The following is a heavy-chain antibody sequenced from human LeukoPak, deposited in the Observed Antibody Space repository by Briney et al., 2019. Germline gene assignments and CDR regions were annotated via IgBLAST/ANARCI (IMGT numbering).Heavy chain of an antibody. Sequence: ASVKVSCKASGYTFTGYYMHWVRQAPGQGLEWMGWINPNSGGTNYAQKFQGRVTMTRDTSISTAYMELRSLRSDDTAVYYCARDPSGDKSYYYYYMDVWGKGTTVTVSS. J-gene: IGHJ6*03. D-gene: IGHD2-21*02. CDR2: INPNSGGT. CDR1: GYTFTGYY. V-gene: IGHV1-2*02. CDR3: ARDPSGDKSYYYYYMDV.